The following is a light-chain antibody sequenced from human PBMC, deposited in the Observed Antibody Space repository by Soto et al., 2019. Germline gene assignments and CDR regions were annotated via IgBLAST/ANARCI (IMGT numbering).Light chain of an antibody. J-gene: IGKJ1*01. CDR3: QQYNNWPRT. CDR2: WAS. CDR1: QSVLYSSNNKNY. V-gene: IGKV4-1*01. Sequence: DIVMTQSPDSLAVSLGERATINCKSSQSVLYSSNNKNYLAWYQQKPGQPPKLLIYWASTRESGVPDRFSGSGSGTDFTLTISSLQAEDVAVYYCQQYNNWPRTFGQGTKV.